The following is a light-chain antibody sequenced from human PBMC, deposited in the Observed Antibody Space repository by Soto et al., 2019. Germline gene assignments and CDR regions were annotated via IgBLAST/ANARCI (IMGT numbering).Light chain of an antibody. CDR2: DAS. J-gene: IGKJ2*01. V-gene: IGKV3-15*01. CDR1: QSVSSS. CDR3: QQYSNWPPLYT. Sequence: EIVMTQSPSTLSVSPGERATLSCRASQSVSSSLAWYQQKPGLPPRLLIYDASTRATGIPDRFSGSGSGTDFTLTISSLQSADFEVYYCQQYSNWPPLYTFGRGTKLEIK.